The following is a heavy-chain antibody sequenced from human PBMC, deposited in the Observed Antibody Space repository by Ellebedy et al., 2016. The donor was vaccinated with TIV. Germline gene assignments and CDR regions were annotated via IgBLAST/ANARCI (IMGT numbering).Heavy chain of an antibody. CDR2: ISSSSSTI. V-gene: IGHV3-48*02. CDR3: ARDSGYETGSPYYFDY. J-gene: IGHJ4*02. CDR1: GFTFSSYS. Sequence: PGGSLRLSCAASGFTFSSYSMNWVRQAPGKGLEWVSYISSSSSTIYYADSVKGRFTISRDNAKNSLYLQMNSLRDEDTAVYYCARDSGYETGSPYYFDYWGQGTLVTVSS. D-gene: IGHD5-12*01.